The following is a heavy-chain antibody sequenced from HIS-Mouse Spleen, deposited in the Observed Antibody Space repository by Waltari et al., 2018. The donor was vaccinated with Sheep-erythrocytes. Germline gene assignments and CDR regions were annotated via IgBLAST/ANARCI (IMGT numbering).Heavy chain of an antibody. D-gene: IGHD7-27*01. CDR2: INHSGSP. V-gene: IGHV4-34*01. CDR1: GGSFSGYY. Sequence: QVQLQQWGAGLLKPSETLSLTCAVYGGSFSGYYWSWIRQPPGKGLEWIGEINHSGSPNYNPSLKSRVTISVDTSKNQFSLKLSSVTAADTAVYYCARGPRTGDHNYWYFDLWGRGTLVTVSS. CDR3: ARGPRTGDHNYWYFDL. J-gene: IGHJ2*01.